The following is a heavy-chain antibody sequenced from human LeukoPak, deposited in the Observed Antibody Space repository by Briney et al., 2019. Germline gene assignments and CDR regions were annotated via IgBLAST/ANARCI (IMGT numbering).Heavy chain of an antibody. CDR2: IYYSGSA. D-gene: IGHD3-10*01. J-gene: IGHJ6*02. V-gene: IGHV4-59*08. CDR1: GGSISSYY. CDR3: ARQTEYYYGSGPTAGMDV. Sequence: PSETLSLTCTVSGGSISSYYWSWLRQPPGKGLEWIGYIYYSGSANYNPSLKSRVTISVDTSKNQFSLKLSSVTAADTAVYYCARQTEYYYGSGPTAGMDVWGQGTTVTVSS.